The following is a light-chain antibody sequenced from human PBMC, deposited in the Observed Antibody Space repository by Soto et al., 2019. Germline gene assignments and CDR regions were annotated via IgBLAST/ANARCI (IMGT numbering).Light chain of an antibody. V-gene: IGLV3-1*01. CDR2: QDS. CDR1: KLGDKY. CDR3: QAWDM. Sequence: SSELTQPPSVSVSPGQTASITCSGDKLGDKYACWYQQKPGQSPVLVIYQDSKRPSGIPERFSGSNSGNTATLTISGTQAMDEADYYCQAWDMFGTGTKLTVL. J-gene: IGLJ1*01.